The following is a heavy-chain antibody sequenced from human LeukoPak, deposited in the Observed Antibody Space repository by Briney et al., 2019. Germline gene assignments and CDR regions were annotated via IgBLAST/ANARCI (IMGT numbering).Heavy chain of an antibody. CDR2: ISGSGGGT. Sequence: GGSLRLSCAASGFTFSSYAMSWVRQAPGKGLEWVSAISGSGGGTYYADSVKGRFTISRDNSKNTLYLQMNSLRAEDTAVYYCAKHPYSSGWYGGPLDYWGQGTLVTVSS. V-gene: IGHV3-23*01. D-gene: IGHD6-19*01. J-gene: IGHJ4*02. CDR1: GFTFSSYA. CDR3: AKHPYSSGWYGGPLDY.